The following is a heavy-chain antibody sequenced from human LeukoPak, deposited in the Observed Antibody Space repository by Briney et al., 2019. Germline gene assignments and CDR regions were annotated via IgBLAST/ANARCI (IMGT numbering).Heavy chain of an antibody. CDR3: ARESALGYCSSTSCQKAFGI. J-gene: IGHJ3*02. Sequence: PSETLSLTCTVSGGSISSYYWSWIRQPPGKGLEWIGYIYTSGSTNYNPSLKSRVTISVDTSKNQFSLKLSSVTAADTAVYYCARESALGYCSSTSCQKAFGIWGQGAMVTVSS. V-gene: IGHV4-4*09. CDR2: IYTSGST. CDR1: GGSISSYY. D-gene: IGHD2-2*01.